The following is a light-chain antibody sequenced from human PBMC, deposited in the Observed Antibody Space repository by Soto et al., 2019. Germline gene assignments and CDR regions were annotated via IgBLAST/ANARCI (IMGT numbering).Light chain of an antibody. Sequence: DIVMTQSPSTLSVSHGERATLSCRASQSVSSNLAWYQQKPGQAPRLLIYGASTRATGIPARFSGSGSGTEFTLTISSLQSEDFAVYYCQQYNNWPPKTFGQGTKVAIK. J-gene: IGKJ1*01. CDR1: QSVSSN. V-gene: IGKV3-15*01. CDR3: QQYNNWPPKT. CDR2: GAS.